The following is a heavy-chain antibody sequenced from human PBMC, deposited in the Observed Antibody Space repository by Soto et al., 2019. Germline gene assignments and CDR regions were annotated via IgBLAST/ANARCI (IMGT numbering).Heavy chain of an antibody. D-gene: IGHD3-10*01. CDR1: GGSIRSGYYY. CDR3: ARGDLKFGQLLPNPQTY. V-gene: IGHV4-30-4*02. J-gene: IGHJ4*02. Sequence: SETLSLTCTVSGGSIRSGYYYWSWIRQPPGKGLEWIGYIYYSGSTYYNPSLKSRVTISVDTSKNQFSLKLSSVTAADTAVYFCARGDLKFGQLLPNPQTYWGRGTLVTVSS. CDR2: IYYSGST.